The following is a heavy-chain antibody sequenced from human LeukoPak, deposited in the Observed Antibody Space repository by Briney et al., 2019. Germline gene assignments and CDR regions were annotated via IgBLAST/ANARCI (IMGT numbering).Heavy chain of an antibody. Sequence: SQTLSLTCTVSGGSISGGSYYWSWIRQPAGKGLEWIGRIYTSGSTNYNPSLKSRVTISVDTSKNLFSLKLSSVTAADTAVYYCARDRGYDFWSGLFDYWGQGTLVTVSS. CDR1: GGSISGGSYY. V-gene: IGHV4-61*02. D-gene: IGHD3-3*01. CDR2: IYTSGST. CDR3: ARDRGYDFWSGLFDY. J-gene: IGHJ4*02.